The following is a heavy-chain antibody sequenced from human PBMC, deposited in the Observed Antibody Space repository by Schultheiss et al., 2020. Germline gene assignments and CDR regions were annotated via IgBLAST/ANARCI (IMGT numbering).Heavy chain of an antibody. CDR1: GFTFSRDW. J-gene: IGHJ4*02. CDR2: ITGDGNSA. D-gene: IGHD3-22*01. CDR3: ARVGQYYDSSGPPRY. V-gene: IGHV3-74*01. Sequence: GSLRLSCAASGFTFSRDWMHWVRQAPGKGLVWVSRITGDGNSAIYADSVKGRFTISRDNSKNTLYLQMNSLRAEDTAVYYCARVGQYYDSSGPPRYWGQGTLVTVSS.